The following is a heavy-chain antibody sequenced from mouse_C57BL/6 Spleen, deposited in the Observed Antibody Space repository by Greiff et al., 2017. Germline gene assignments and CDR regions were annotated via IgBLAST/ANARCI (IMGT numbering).Heavy chain of an antibody. J-gene: IGHJ4*01. CDR3: ARLPFYAMDY. V-gene: IGHV1-64*01. Sequence: QVQLQQPGAELVKPGASVKLSCKASGYTFTSYWMHWVKQRPGQGLEWIGMIHPNSGSTNYNEKFKSKSTLTVDKSSSTAYMKLISLTSEDSAVYYCARLPFYAMDYCGQGTSVTVSS. CDR1: GYTFTSYW. CDR2: IHPNSGST.